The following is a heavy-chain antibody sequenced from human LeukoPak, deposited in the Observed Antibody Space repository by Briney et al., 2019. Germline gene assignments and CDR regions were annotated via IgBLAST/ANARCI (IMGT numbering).Heavy chain of an antibody. CDR1: GYTFTNYW. V-gene: IGHV5-51*03. CDR3: VRRRYCSSTSCYAGAFDI. Sequence: NKPGESLKISCKGSGYTFTNYWIGWVRQMPGKGLEWMGIIYPGDSDTRYSPSFQGQVTISADKSISTAHLQWSSLKASDSAMYYCVRRRYCSSTSCYAGAFDICGQGTMVTVSS. D-gene: IGHD2-2*01. CDR2: IYPGDSDT. J-gene: IGHJ3*02.